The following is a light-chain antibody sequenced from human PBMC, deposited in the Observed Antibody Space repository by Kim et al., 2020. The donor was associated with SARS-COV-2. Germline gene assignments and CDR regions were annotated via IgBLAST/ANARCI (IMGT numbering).Light chain of an antibody. Sequence: LAPGERVTLPCRPSQSVSNNYLAGYQQKPGQAPRLLIHPASIRAADVPDRISGSGSGTDFTLTSNSLEPEDFAVYYWQQYGSSRTFGRGTKVDIK. J-gene: IGKJ1*01. V-gene: IGKV3-20*01. CDR3: QQYGSSRT. CDR2: PAS. CDR1: QSVSNNY.